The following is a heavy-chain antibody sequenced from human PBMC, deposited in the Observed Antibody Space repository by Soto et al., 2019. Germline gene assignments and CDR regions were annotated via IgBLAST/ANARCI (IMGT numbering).Heavy chain of an antibody. CDR2: FSGSPGST. CDR3: ANMSGNSRGYCYYGMDV. D-gene: IGHD6-13*01. J-gene: IGHJ6*02. CDR1: GFTFDDYA. V-gene: IGHV3-23*01. Sequence: GSLRLSCAASGFTFDDYAMRWVRQAPGKGLELVSAFSGSPGSTYYADSVKGRFTISRDNSKNTLYLQMNSLRAEDTAVYYCANMSGNSRGYCYYGMDVWGQGTTVTVSS.